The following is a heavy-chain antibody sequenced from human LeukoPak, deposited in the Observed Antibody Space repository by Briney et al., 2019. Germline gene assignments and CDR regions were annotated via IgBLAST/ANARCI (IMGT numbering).Heavy chain of an antibody. V-gene: IGHV3-48*03. J-gene: IGHJ4*02. D-gene: IGHD5-18*01. CDR2: ISSSGSTI. CDR1: GFTFSSYE. Sequence: QPGGSLRLSCAASGFTFSSYEMNWVRQAPGKGLEWVSYISSSGSTIYYADSVKGRFTISRDNAKNSLYLQMNSLGAEDTAVYFCAREKLGYAYFDWWGQGTLVTVSS. CDR3: AREKLGYAYFDW.